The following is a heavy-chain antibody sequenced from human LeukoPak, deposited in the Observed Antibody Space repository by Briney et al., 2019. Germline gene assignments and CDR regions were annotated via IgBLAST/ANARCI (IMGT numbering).Heavy chain of an antibody. V-gene: IGHV4-59*12. CDR3: ASPKGYSGYDY. D-gene: IGHD5-12*01. CDR2: IYYSGST. Sequence: PSETLSLTCTVSGGSISSYYWSWIRQPPGKGLEWIGYIYYSGSTNYNPSLKSRVTISVDTSKNQFSLKLSSVTAADTAVYYCASPKGYSGYDYWGQGILVTVSS. CDR1: GGSISSYY. J-gene: IGHJ4*02.